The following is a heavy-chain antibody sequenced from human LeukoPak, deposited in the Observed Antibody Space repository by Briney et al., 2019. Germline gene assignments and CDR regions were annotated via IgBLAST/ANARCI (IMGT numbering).Heavy chain of an antibody. CDR2: IKQDGSEK. J-gene: IGHJ4*02. CDR1: GYTFSRHG. CDR3: ARVIVATIIELYYFDY. Sequence: GGSLRLSCAASGYTFSRHGIHWVRQAPGKGLEWVANIKQDGSEKYYVDSVKGRFTISRDNAKNSLYLQMNSLRAEDTAVYYCARVIVATIIELYYFDYWGQGTLVTVSS. D-gene: IGHD5-12*01. V-gene: IGHV3-7*04.